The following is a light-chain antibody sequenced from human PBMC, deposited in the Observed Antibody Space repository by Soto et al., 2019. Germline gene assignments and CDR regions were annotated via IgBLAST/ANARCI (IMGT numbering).Light chain of an antibody. Sequence: EIVLTQSPATLSLSPWERATLSCRASQRISGYLAWYQQRPGQAPRLLIYDASTRATGIPARFSGSGSGTEITLIISSLQSEDSAVYYCQQYNSWLWTFGQGTKVDI. V-gene: IGKV3-15*01. CDR3: QQYNSWLWT. CDR2: DAS. J-gene: IGKJ1*01. CDR1: QRISGY.